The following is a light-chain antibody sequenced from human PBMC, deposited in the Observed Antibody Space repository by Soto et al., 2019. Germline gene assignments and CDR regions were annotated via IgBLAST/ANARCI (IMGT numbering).Light chain of an antibody. CDR1: SYDIGAGYD. Sequence: QSVLTQPPSVSGAAGQRVTIPCTGSSYDIGAGYDVHWYQQLPGTAPKLLIYGNNQRPSGVPDRFSGSKSGSSASLAIIGLQAEDEADYFCQPSLRDSHVFGTGTKVTVL. CDR3: QPSLRDSHV. CDR2: GNN. J-gene: IGLJ1*01. V-gene: IGLV1-40*01.